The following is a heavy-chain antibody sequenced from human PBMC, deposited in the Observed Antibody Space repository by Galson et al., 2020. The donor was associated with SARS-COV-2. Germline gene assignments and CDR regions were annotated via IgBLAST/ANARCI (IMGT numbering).Heavy chain of an antibody. J-gene: IGHJ4*02. D-gene: IGHD6-19*01. CDR1: GFSLRATGVG. CDR3: AHSPSYLAVAGTTYDY. Sequence: SGPTLVNTTQTLTLTCTFTGFSLRATGVGVDWIRQPPGKALDWTALIYLDDNKRYSPSLKSRLTITKDTSKNRVVLTMTNMDPVDTATYYCAHSPSYLAVAGTTYDYWGQGTLVIVSS. CDR2: IYLDDNK. V-gene: IGHV2-5*02.